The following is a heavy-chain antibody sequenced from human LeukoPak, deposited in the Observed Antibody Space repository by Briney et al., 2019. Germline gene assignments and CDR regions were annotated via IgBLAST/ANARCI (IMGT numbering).Heavy chain of an antibody. V-gene: IGHV3-7*01. CDR3: ARGPADYDFWSGYRTYYFDY. Sequence: GGSLTLSCAASGFTFSNYWMSWVRQAPGKGLEWVGNIKQGGSEKYYVDSVKGRFTISRDHAKNSVYLQMNSLRAEDTAVYYCARGPADYDFWSGYRTYYFDYWGQGTLVTVSS. CDR2: IKQGGSEK. CDR1: GFTFSNYW. D-gene: IGHD3-3*01. J-gene: IGHJ4*02.